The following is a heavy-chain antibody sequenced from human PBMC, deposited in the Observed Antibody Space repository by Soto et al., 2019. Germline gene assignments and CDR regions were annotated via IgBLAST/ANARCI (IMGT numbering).Heavy chain of an antibody. J-gene: IGHJ4*02. D-gene: IGHD1-1*01. CDR3: AMPQEYYNWRLDF. Sequence: EVQLLESGGGLVQPGGSLRLSCAASGFTFSSYAMSWVRQAPGKGLEWVSIISGSGGSTDHADSVKVRFTISRDNSKNTLYLQMDSLRAEDTSVYYCAMPQEYYNWRLDFWGQGTLVTVSS. CDR2: ISGSGGST. CDR1: GFTFSSYA. V-gene: IGHV3-23*01.